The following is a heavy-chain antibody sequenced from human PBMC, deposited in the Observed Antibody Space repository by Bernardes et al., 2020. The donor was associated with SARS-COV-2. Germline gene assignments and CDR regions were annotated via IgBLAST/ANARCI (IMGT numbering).Heavy chain of an antibody. D-gene: IGHD6-19*01. V-gene: IGHV4-39*01. CDR2: IYYTGST. J-gene: IGHJ4*02. CDR1: GGSISTSTYY. Sequence: EDLSLTCTVSGGSISTSTYYWGWIRQSPGKGLEWIGTIYYTGSTYYNPSLKSRVTISVDTSKNQFSLRLTSVTAADTSVYYCARAPPEAVAGMGLFDYWGQGTLVTVSS. CDR3: ARAPPEAVAGMGLFDY.